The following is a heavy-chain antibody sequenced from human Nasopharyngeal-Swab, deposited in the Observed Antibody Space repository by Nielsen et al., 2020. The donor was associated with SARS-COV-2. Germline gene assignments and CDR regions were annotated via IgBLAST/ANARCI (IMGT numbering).Heavy chain of an antibody. V-gene: IGHV3-23*01. CDR2: ISGSGGST. Sequence: GESLKISCAASGFTFSNYAMSWVRQAPGKGLEWVSAISGSGGSTYYADSVKGRFTISRDNSKNTLYLQMNSLRAEDTAVYYCIAAAGTGSFDYRGQGTLVTVSS. CDR3: IAAAGTGSFDY. CDR1: GFTFSNYA. D-gene: IGHD6-13*01. J-gene: IGHJ4*02.